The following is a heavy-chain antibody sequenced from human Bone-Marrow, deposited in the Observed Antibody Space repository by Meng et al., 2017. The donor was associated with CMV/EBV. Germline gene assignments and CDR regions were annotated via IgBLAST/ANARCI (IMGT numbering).Heavy chain of an antibody. Sequence: GGSLRPSCAASGFTFSSYSMNWVRQAPGKGLEWVSSISSSSSYIYYADSVKGRFTISRDNAKNSLYLQMNSLRAEDTAVYYCARGGAGTDGMDVWGQGTTVTVSS. CDR1: GFTFSSYS. J-gene: IGHJ6*02. V-gene: IGHV3-21*01. CDR3: ARGGAGTDGMDV. CDR2: ISSSSSYI. D-gene: IGHD6-13*01.